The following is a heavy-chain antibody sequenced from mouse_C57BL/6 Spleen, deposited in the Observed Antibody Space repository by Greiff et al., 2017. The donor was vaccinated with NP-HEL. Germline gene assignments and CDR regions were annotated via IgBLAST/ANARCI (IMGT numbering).Heavy chain of an antibody. CDR3: AIQNVYFDY. CDR1: GYSFTGYY. Sequence: EVQLQESGPELVKPGASVKISCKASGYSFTGYYMNWVKQSPEKSLEWIGEINPSTGGTTYNQKFKAKATLTVDKSSSTAYMQLKSLTSEDSAVYYCAIQNVYFDYWGQGTTLTVSS. CDR2: INPSTGGT. V-gene: IGHV1-42*01. J-gene: IGHJ2*01.